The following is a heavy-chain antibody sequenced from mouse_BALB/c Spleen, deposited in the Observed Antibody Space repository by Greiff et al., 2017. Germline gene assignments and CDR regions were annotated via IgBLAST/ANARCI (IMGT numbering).Heavy chain of an antibody. V-gene: IGHV5-6-2*01. CDR3: ARGLLRPFDY. Sequence: EVKLVESGGGLVKLGGSLKLSCAASGFTFSSYYMSWVRQTPEKRLELVAAINSNGGSTYYPDTVKGRFTISRDNAKNTLYLQMSSLKSEDTALYYCARGLLRPFDYWGQGTTLTVSS. J-gene: IGHJ2*01. CDR2: INSNGGST. CDR1: GFTFSSYY. D-gene: IGHD1-2*01.